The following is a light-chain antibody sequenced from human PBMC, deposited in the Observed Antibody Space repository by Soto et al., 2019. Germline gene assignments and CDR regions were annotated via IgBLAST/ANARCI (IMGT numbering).Light chain of an antibody. J-gene: IGKJ2*01. Sequence: EIVLTQSPGTLSLSPGERATLSCRARQSVSSSYLARYQHNPGQAPRLLIYDASSRATGIPVRFSGSGSGADFTLTISRLEPEDFAVYYCQQYGSSPPYTFGQGTKLEIK. CDR1: QSVSSSY. CDR2: DAS. V-gene: IGKV3-20*01. CDR3: QQYGSSPPYT.